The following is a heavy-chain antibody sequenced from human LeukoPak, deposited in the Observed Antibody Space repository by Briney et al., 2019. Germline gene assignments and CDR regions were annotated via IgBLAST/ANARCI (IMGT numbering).Heavy chain of an antibody. Sequence: ASVKVSCNASGGTFSRYTLNWVRQAPGQGLEWMGGISPLFGSAKYAQKFQGRVTITADESTSTAYMELSSLRSEDTAVYYCARGYAFDYWGQGTLVTVSS. D-gene: IGHD3-16*01. V-gene: IGHV1-69*13. CDR1: GGTFSRYT. J-gene: IGHJ4*02. CDR3: ARGYAFDY. CDR2: ISPLFGSA.